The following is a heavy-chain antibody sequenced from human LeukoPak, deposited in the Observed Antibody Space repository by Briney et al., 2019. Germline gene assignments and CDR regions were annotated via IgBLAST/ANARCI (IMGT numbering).Heavy chain of an antibody. D-gene: IGHD6-13*01. CDR2: ISGSGGST. CDR1: GFTFSSYA. CDR3: AKDLDIAAAH. V-gene: IGHV3-23*01. J-gene: IGHJ4*02. Sequence: GGSLRLSCAASGFTFSSYAMSWVRQAPGKGLEWVSAISGSGGSTYYADSVKGRFAISRDNSKNTLYLQMNRLRVEDTAIYYCAKDLDIAAAHWGQGTLVTVSS.